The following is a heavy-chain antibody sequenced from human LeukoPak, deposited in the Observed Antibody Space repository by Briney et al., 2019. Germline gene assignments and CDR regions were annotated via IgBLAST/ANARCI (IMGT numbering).Heavy chain of an antibody. CDR3: ARDSGNFHYDMDV. Sequence: ASVKVSCKTSGYSFNSHHVHWVRQAPGHGLEWMGVKFSHDGTTSYTQNFQGRLTMTRDTSTSTVYMELSSLRSEDTAVYYCARDSGNFHYDMDVWGQGTTVIVSS. CDR2: KFSHDGTT. CDR1: GYSFNSHH. J-gene: IGHJ6*02. V-gene: IGHV1-46*02. D-gene: IGHD3-10*01.